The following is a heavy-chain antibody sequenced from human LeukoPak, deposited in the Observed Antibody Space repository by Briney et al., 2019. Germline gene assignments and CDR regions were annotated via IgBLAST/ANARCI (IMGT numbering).Heavy chain of an antibody. CDR2: IYGSGYT. D-gene: IGHD6-19*01. V-gene: IGHV4-59*01. CDR3: ARETSLAGFASGLGFNY. CDR1: GASISGWY. Sequence: SETLSLTCTVSGASISGWYWSWIRQPPGKGLEWIGYIYGSGYTNYNPSLKSRVTMSIDTSKNHFSLNLTSVTAADTATYDCARETSLAGFASGLGFNYWGQGILVTVSS. J-gene: IGHJ4*02.